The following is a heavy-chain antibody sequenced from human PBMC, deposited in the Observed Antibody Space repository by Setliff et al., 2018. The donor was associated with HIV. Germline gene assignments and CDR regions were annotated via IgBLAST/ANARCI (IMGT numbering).Heavy chain of an antibody. CDR2: IYYTGST. J-gene: IGHJ5*02. V-gene: IGHV4-59*01. CDR1: GGSISPCY. D-gene: IGHD3-16*01. CDR3: ARVFPHPYGNSWFDT. Sequence: SETLSLTCTVSGGSISPCYWSWIRQPPGGGLEWLGYIYYTGSTNYNPSLKSRVTISVDTSKNQFSLKLSSVTAADTAVYYCARVFPHPYGNSWFDTWGQGILVTVSS.